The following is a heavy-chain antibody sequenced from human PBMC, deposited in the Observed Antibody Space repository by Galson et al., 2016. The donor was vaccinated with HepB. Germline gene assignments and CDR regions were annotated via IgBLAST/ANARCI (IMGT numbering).Heavy chain of an antibody. CDR1: GFXFFXXA. J-gene: IGHJ1*01. CDR3: ASSGYSGS. Sequence: SLRLSCAASGFXFFXXAMTXXRQAPGKGLEXVSSISGSGGSTFYADSVKGRFTISRDNSKNTVYLQMNNLRAEDTAVYYCASSGYSGSWGQGALV. V-gene: IGHV3-23*01. D-gene: IGHD6-13*01. CDR2: ISGSGGST.